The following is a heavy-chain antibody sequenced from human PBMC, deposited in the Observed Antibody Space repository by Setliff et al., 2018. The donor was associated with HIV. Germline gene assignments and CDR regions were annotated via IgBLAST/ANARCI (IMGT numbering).Heavy chain of an antibody. Sequence: GGSLRLSCADSGFTFNSYSMHWVRQAPGKGLEWVAIIWYDGSSKYYADSVKGRFTISRDTSKDTLYLQMNSLRAEDTAVYYCARVVGVAPYYYMDVWGKGTTVTVSS. CDR3: ARVVGVAPYYYMDV. J-gene: IGHJ6*03. CDR1: GFTFNSYS. V-gene: IGHV3-33*08. D-gene: IGHD2-15*01. CDR2: IWYDGSSK.